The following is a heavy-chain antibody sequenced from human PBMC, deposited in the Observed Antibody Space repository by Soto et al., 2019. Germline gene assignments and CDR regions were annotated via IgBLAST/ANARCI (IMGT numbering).Heavy chain of an antibody. V-gene: IGHV1-69*06. J-gene: IGHJ5*02. CDR2: IIPIFGTA. CDR1: GATFSSYA. D-gene: IGHD2-2*01. CDR3: ARAYSSTWAKSWIDP. Sequence: SVKVSCKASGATFSSYAISWVRQAPGQGLEWMGGIIPIFGTANYAQKFQGRVTITADKSPSTAYMDLRSPRSEDTAVYYCARAYSSTWAKSWIDPWGQGTTVTVSS.